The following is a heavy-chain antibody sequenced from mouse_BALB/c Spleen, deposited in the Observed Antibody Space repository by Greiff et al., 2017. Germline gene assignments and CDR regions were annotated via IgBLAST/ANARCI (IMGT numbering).Heavy chain of an antibody. CDR2: ISYDGSN. Sequence: EVQLQESGPGLVKPSQSLSLTCSVTGYSITSGYYWNWIRQFPGNKLEWMGYISYDGSNNYNPSLKNRISITRDTSKNQFFLKLNSVTTEDTATYYCAIYDYDDYFDYWGQGTTLTVSS. CDR1: GYSITSGYY. D-gene: IGHD2-4*01. V-gene: IGHV3-6*02. CDR3: AIYDYDDYFDY. J-gene: IGHJ2*01.